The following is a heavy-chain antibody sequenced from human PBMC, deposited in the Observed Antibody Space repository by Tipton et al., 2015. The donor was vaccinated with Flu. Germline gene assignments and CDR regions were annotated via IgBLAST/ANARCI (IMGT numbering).Heavy chain of an antibody. CDR3: TRDPLFNPFMVRGIIVDS. V-gene: IGHV4-34*12. Sequence: TLSLTCAVFGGSFSGHYWAWIRQPPGKGLEWIGEIIHSGYTKYNPSLKSRVTMSIDTSKNQFSLKVTSVTAADTAVYYCTRDPLFNPFMVRGIIVDSWGQGTLVAVSS. D-gene: IGHD3-10*01. CDR2: IIHSGYT. J-gene: IGHJ4*02. CDR1: GGSFSGHY.